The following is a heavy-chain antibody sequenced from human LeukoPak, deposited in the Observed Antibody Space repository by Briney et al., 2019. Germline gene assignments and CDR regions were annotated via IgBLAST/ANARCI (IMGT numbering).Heavy chain of an antibody. CDR3: ARHSLWSGYYTPNYYYGMDV. D-gene: IGHD3-3*01. CDR1: GDSISSHS. Sequence: SETLSLTCTVSGDSISSHSWSWIRQPAGKGLEWIGRIYTSASTYYNPSLKSRVTISVDTSKNQFSLKLSSVTAADTAVYYCARHSLWSGYYTPNYYYGMDVWGHGATVTVSS. J-gene: IGHJ6*02. CDR2: IYTSAST. V-gene: IGHV4-4*07.